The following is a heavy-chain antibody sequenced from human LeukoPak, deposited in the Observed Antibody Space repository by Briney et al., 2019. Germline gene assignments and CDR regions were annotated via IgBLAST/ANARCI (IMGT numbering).Heavy chain of an antibody. D-gene: IGHD1-7*01. Sequence: SSETLSLTCTVSGGSVSSGSYYWSWIRQPPGKGLEWIGYIYYSGSTNYNPSLKSRVTISVDTSKNQFSLKLSSVTAADTAVYYCARYRGNWNYYSDYWGQGTLVTVSS. CDR1: GGSVSSGSYY. CDR2: IYYSGST. J-gene: IGHJ4*02. V-gene: IGHV4-61*01. CDR3: ARYRGNWNYYSDY.